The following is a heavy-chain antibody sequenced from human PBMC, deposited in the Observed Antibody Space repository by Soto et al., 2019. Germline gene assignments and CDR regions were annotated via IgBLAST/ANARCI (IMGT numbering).Heavy chain of an antibody. CDR3: GRGRSGQIVVFY. J-gene: IGHJ4*02. Sequence: GASGTVSCTASGYTFTGHYIHWVRQAPEQGPEWMGEIGPESGATRYAQKFQGRVTMTRDMSITTVYMELNNLSPDDTAVYYCGRGRSGQIVVFYWGQGTPVTFS. D-gene: IGHD5-12*01. CDR1: GYTFTGHY. CDR2: IGPESGAT. V-gene: IGHV1-2*02.